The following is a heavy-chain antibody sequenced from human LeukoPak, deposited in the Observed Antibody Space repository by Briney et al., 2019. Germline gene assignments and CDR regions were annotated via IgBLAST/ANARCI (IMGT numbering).Heavy chain of an antibody. CDR2: IICSGGST. D-gene: IGHD6-6*01. V-gene: IGHV3-23*01. CDR1: GFTFSRYD. CDR3: AKSPTTWYSSSANWFDP. Sequence: GGSLRLLCAASGFTFSRYDKSWVRHAPGKGLEWVTDIICSGGSTYYSDSVKGRFTISRNNSKNTLYLQMNSLIAEDTAVYYCAKSPTTWYSSSANWFDPWGQGTLVTVSS. J-gene: IGHJ5*02.